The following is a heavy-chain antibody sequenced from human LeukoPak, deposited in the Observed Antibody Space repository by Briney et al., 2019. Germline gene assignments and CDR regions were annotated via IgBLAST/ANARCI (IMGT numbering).Heavy chain of an antibody. CDR2: MNPNSGNT. J-gene: IGHJ4*02. D-gene: IGHD6-19*01. Sequence: GSVKVSCKASGYTLTSYDINRVRQATGQGREWMGWMNPNSGNTGYAQKFQGRVTMTRSTSISTAYMELSRLRSEDTAVYYCARGGNGWSFDYWGQGTLVTVSS. CDR1: GYTLTSYD. CDR3: ARGGNGWSFDY. V-gene: IGHV1-8*01.